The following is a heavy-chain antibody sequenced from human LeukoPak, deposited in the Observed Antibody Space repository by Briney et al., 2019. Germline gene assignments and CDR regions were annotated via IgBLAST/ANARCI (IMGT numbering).Heavy chain of an antibody. V-gene: IGHV1-2*02. CDR2: INPNSGGT. CDR3: ARGRSIAVAGRNIAPLDNDY. CDR1: GYTFTGYY. Sequence: ASVKVSCKASGYTFTGYYMHWARQAPGQGLEWMGWINPNSGGTNYAQKFQGRVTMTRHTSISTAYMELSRLRSDDTAVYYCARGRSIAVAGRNIAPLDNDYWGQGTLVTVSS. J-gene: IGHJ4*02. D-gene: IGHD6-19*01.